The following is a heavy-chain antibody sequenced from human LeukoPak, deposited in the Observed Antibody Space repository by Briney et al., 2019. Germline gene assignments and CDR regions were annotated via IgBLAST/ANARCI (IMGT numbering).Heavy chain of an antibody. V-gene: IGHV3-74*01. Sequence: GGSLRLSCAATEFTFTTYWMHWVRQAPGKGLVWVSHINSDGSITNYADSVKGRLTISRDNAKNTLYLQMNSLRVKDTAVYYCARATWQMPFDYWGQGTLVTVSS. CDR2: INSDGSIT. CDR1: EFTFTTYW. J-gene: IGHJ4*02. D-gene: IGHD2/OR15-2a*01. CDR3: ARATWQMPFDY.